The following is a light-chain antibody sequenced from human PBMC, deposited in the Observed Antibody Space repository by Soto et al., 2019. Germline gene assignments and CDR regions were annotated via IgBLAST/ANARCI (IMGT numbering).Light chain of an antibody. CDR3: SSHTSGSTRV. CDR2: EVT. Sequence: QSVLTQPASVSGSPGQSIAISCTGTSSDVGGYDYVSWYQQQPDKAPKPMIYEVTKRPSGVSNRFSGSKSGNTASLTISGLQAEDEADYYCSSHTSGSTRVFGTGTKLTVL. V-gene: IGLV2-14*01. CDR1: SSDVGGYDY. J-gene: IGLJ1*01.